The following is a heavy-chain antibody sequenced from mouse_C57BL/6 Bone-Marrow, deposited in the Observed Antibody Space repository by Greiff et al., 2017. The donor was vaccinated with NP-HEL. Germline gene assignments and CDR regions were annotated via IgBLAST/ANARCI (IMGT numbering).Heavy chain of an antibody. CDR1: GFTFNTYA. J-gene: IGHJ4*01. D-gene: IGHD1-1*01. CDR3: VRGITTVVATRGYAMDY. V-gene: IGHV10-3*01. CDR2: IRSKSSNYAT. Sequence: EVQRVESGGGLVQPKGSLKLSCAASGFTFNTYAMHWVRQAPGKGLEWVARIRSKSSNYATYYADSVKDRFTISRDDSQSMLYLQMNNLKTEDTAMYYCVRGITTVVATRGYAMDYWGQGTSVTVSS.